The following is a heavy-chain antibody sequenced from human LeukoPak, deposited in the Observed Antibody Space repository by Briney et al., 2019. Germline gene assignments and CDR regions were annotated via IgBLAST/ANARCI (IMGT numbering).Heavy chain of an antibody. CDR2: IYYSGST. J-gene: IGHJ3*02. D-gene: IGHD1-26*01. V-gene: IGHV4-59*08. CDR1: GGSISSYY. Sequence: SETLSLTCTVSGGSISSYYWSWIRQPPGKGLEWIGYIYYSGSTNYNPSLKSRVTISVDTSKNQFSLKLSSVTAADTAVYYCAGYSGSYRAFDIWGQGTMVTVSS. CDR3: AGYSGSYRAFDI.